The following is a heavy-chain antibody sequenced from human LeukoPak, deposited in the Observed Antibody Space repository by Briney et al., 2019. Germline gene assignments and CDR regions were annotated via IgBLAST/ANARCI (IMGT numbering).Heavy chain of an antibody. Sequence: ASVKVSCKASGYTFTGYYMHWVRQAPGQGLEWMGWINPNSGDTKYAQKFQGRVTMTRDTSISTAYMELSRLRSDDTAVYYCARDLDIVVVAAAVRHYGLDVWGQGTTVTVSS. D-gene: IGHD2-15*01. CDR2: INPNSGDT. CDR3: ARDLDIVVVAAAVRHYGLDV. J-gene: IGHJ6*02. CDR1: GYTFTGYY. V-gene: IGHV1-2*02.